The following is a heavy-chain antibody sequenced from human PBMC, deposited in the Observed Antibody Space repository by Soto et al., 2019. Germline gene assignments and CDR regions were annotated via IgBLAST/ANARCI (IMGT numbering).Heavy chain of an antibody. CDR1: GGSISSSSYY. CDR2: IYYSGST. CDR3: ASTVTTGDAFDI. Sequence: QLQLQESGPGLVKPSETLSLTCTVSGGSISSSSYYWGWIRQPPGKGLEWIGSIYYSGSTNYNPSPKRRVPISVDTSKNQFSLKLSSVTAGDTAVYYCASTVTTGDAFDIWGQGTMVTVSS. D-gene: IGHD4-17*01. V-gene: IGHV4-39*01. J-gene: IGHJ3*02.